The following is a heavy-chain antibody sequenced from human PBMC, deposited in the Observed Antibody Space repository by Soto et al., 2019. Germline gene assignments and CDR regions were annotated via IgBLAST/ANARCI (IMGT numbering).Heavy chain of an antibody. CDR2: INDYGSTT. Sequence: EVQLVESGGGLVQPGGSLRLSCAASGFTFSGSWMHWVRQAPGKGLVWVSRINDYGSTTSYADFVKGRLTISRDKAKDPLFLQMNGLRAADTAVYYCARGIFGSGTANDYWGQGTLVTVSS. J-gene: IGHJ4*02. D-gene: IGHD3-10*01. CDR1: GFTFSGSW. V-gene: IGHV3-74*01. CDR3: ARGIFGSGTANDY.